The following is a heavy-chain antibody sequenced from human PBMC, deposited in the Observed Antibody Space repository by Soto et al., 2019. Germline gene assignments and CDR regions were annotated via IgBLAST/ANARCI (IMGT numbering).Heavy chain of an antibody. V-gene: IGHV4-34*01. Sequence: TLSLTCAVSGGSFSGFYWTWIRQPPGEGLEWIGEINHSGTTNFNPSLRSRLTISLDSSKKHFSLKLTSMTAADAAVYYCARADRTLVTSYGLDVWGQGTTVTVSS. CDR1: GGSFSGFY. D-gene: IGHD2-21*02. CDR3: ARADRTLVTSYGLDV. CDR2: INHSGTT. J-gene: IGHJ6*02.